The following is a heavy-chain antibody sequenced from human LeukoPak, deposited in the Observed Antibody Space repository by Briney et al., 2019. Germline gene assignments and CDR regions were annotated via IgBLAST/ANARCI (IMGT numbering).Heavy chain of an antibody. CDR3: ARIYDSSDY. V-gene: IGHV3-48*03. J-gene: IGHJ4*02. CDR2: ISSSGSTI. D-gene: IGHD3-22*01. CDR1: GFTFSSYE. Sequence: GGSLRPSCAASGFTFSSYEMNWVRQAPGKGLEWASYISSSGSTIYYADSVKGRFTISRDNAKNSLYLQMNSLRAEDTAVYYCARIYDSSDYWGQGTLVTVSS.